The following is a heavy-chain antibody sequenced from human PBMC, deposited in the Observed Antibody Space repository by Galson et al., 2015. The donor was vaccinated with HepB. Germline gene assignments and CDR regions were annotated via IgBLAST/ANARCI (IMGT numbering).Heavy chain of an antibody. CDR3: TSSPGRAAAEVY. D-gene: IGHD6-13*01. CDR1: GFTFGDYA. Sequence: SLRLSCAASGFTFGDYAMSWVRRAPGKGLEWVGFIRSKAYGGTTEYAASVKGRFTISRDDSKSIAYLQMNSLRTEDTAVYYCTSSPGRAAAEVYWGQGSLVTVSS. V-gene: IGHV3-49*04. J-gene: IGHJ4*02. CDR2: IRSKAYGGTT.